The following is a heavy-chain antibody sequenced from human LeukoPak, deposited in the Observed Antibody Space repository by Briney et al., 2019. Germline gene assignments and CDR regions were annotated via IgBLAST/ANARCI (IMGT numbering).Heavy chain of an antibody. CDR3: AKADSSSWMVYFDY. CDR2: ISGSGGST. D-gene: IGHD6-13*01. J-gene: IGHJ4*02. Sequence: PGASLRLSCAGSGYTFSSYAMSWVRQAPGKGLEWVSAISGSGGSTYYADSVKGRFTISRDNSKNTLYLQMNSLRAEDTAVYYCAKADSSSWMVYFDYWGQGTLVTVSS. CDR1: GYTFSSYA. V-gene: IGHV3-23*01.